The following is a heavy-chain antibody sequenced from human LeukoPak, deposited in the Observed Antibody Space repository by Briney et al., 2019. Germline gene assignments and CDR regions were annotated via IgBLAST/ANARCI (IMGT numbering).Heavy chain of an antibody. CDR3: ARAVAGTTFDY. CDR1: GFTFSSYS. Sequence: GGSLRLSCAASGFTFSSYSMNWVRQAPGKGLEWVSYISSSSTIYYADSVKGRFTISRDNAKNSLYLQMNSLRAEDTAVYYCARAVAGTTFDYWGQGTLVTVSS. D-gene: IGHD1-1*01. J-gene: IGHJ4*02. CDR2: ISSSSTI. V-gene: IGHV3-48*01.